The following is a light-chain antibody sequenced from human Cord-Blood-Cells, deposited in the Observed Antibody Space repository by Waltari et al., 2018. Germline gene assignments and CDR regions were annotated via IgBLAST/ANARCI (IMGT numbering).Light chain of an antibody. Sequence: DIVMTQSPDSLAVSLGERATINCKSSQSVLYSSNNKNYVDWYQQKPGQPPKLLIYWASTRESGVPDRFSGSGSGTDFTLTISSLQAEDVAVYYCQQYYSTPYTFGQGTKLEIK. CDR3: QQYYSTPYT. CDR2: WAS. CDR1: QSVLYSSNNKNY. J-gene: IGKJ2*01. V-gene: IGKV4-1*01.